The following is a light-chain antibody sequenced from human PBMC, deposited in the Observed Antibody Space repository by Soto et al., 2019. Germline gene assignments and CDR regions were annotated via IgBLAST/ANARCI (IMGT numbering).Light chain of an antibody. V-gene: IGKV1-39*01. CDR2: AAS. CDR3: QQSYSSPYT. CDR1: QTISNY. J-gene: IGKJ2*01. Sequence: IQMTQSPSSLSASVGDRVIITCRASQTISNYLSWYQQKPGEAPKLLIDAASSLQSGVPSRFSGSGSWTDFTLTISSLQPEDFATYYCQQSYSSPYTFGQGTVLEI.